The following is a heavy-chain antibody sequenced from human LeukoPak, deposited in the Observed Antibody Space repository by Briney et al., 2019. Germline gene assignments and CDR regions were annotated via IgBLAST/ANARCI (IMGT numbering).Heavy chain of an antibody. CDR3: ARQSRYSYGFGWFDP. V-gene: IGHV4-39*01. CDR2: IYYSGST. J-gene: IGHJ5*02. D-gene: IGHD5-18*01. CDR1: GGSISSSSYY. Sequence: SETLSLTCTVSGGSISSSSYYWGWIRQPPGKGLEWIGSIYYSGSTYYNPSLKSRVTISVDTSKNQFSLKLSSVTAADTAVYYCARQSRYSYGFGWFDPWGQGTLVTVSS.